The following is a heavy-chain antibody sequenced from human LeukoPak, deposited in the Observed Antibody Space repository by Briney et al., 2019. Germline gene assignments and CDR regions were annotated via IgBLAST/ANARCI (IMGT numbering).Heavy chain of an antibody. J-gene: IGHJ5*02. V-gene: IGHV3-21*01. Sequence: GSLRLSCAASGFTFSSQWMSWVRQAPGKGLEWVSSISSSSSYIYYADSVKGRFTISRDNAKNTLNLQMNSLRAEDTAVYYCARDLGQYYDTSDNWFDPWGQGTLVTVSS. CDR3: ARDLGQYYDTSDNWFDP. CDR2: ISSSSSYI. CDR1: GFTFSSQW. D-gene: IGHD3-22*01.